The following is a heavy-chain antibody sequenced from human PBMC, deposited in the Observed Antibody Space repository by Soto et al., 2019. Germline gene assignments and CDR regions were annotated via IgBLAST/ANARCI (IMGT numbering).Heavy chain of an antibody. Sequence: QVQLVQSGAEVRKPGASVTVSCKASGYTFSDYYIHWVRQAPGQGLEWMGWINPNSGGTKYAPKFQGGVTMTRDTSITTAYMELSRLRSGATAVYYCAREPATAKPEGVDFWGQGTLVTVSS. D-gene: IGHD1-1*01. CDR2: INPNSGGT. CDR1: GYTFSDYY. CDR3: AREPATAKPEGVDF. V-gene: IGHV1-2*02. J-gene: IGHJ4*02.